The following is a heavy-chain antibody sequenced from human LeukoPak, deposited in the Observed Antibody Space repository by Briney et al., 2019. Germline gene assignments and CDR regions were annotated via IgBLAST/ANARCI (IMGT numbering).Heavy chain of an antibody. V-gene: IGHV3-9*01. Sequence: GGSLRLSCAASGFTFDDYAMHWVRQAPGKGLEWVSGISWNSGSIGYADSVKGRFTISRDNAKNSLYLQLNSLRAEDTAVYYCAKDLASTGALDLWGQGTLVTVSS. J-gene: IGHJ4*02. CDR2: ISWNSGSI. CDR3: AKDLASTGALDL. D-gene: IGHD1-14*01. CDR1: GFTFDDYA.